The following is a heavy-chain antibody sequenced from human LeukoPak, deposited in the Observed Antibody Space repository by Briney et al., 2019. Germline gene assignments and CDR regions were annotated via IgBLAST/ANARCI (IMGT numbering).Heavy chain of an antibody. J-gene: IGHJ3*02. D-gene: IGHD5-12*01. CDR2: ISAYNSNT. CDR3: ARERSGPGYSGYDYTDAFDI. CDR1: GYTFTSYG. V-gene: IGHV1-18*01. Sequence: GASVKVSCKASGYTFTSYGISWVRQAPGQGLEWMGWISAYNSNTNYAQKLQGRVTMTTDTSTSTAYMELRSLRSDDTAVYYCARERSGPGYSGYDYTDAFDIWGQGTMVTVSS.